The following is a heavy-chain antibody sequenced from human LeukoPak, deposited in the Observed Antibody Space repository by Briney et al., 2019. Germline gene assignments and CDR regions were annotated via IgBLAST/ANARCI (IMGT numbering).Heavy chain of an antibody. D-gene: IGHD6-13*01. V-gene: IGHV3-23*01. J-gene: IGHJ4*02. Sequence: GGSLRLSCAASGFTFSSYAMSWVRQAPGKGLEWVSAISGSGGSTYYADSVKGRFTISRDNSKNTLYLQMNSLRAEDTVVYYCARKGGAGTEPYYFDHWGQGTLVTVSS. CDR1: GFTFSSYA. CDR3: ARKGGAGTEPYYFDH. CDR2: ISGSGGST.